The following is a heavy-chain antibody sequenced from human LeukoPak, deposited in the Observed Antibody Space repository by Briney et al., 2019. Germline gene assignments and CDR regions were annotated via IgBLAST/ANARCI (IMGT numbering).Heavy chain of an antibody. D-gene: IGHD1-26*01. V-gene: IGHV1-2*02. CDR3: ARGKWELLRAFDI. CDR1: GYTFTGYY. CDR2: INPNSGGT. J-gene: IGHJ3*02. Sequence: ASVKVSCKASGYTFTGYYMHWVRQAPGQGLEWMGWINPNSGGTNYAQKFQGRVTMTRGTSISTAYMELSRLRSDDTAVYYCARGKWELLRAFDIWGQGTMVTVSS.